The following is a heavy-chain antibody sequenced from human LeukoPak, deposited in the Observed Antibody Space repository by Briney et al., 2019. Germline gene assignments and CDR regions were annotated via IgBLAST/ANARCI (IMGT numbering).Heavy chain of an antibody. V-gene: IGHV3-7*01. J-gene: IGHJ4*02. CDR2: IKQDGSEK. Sequence: PGGSLRLSCAASGFTFSSYWMSWVRQAPGKGLEWVANIKQDGSEKYYVDSVKGRFTISRDNAKNSLYLQMNSLRAEDTAVYYCARDSTEGYCSSTSCYNGYWGQGTLVTVSS. CDR1: GFTFSSYW. D-gene: IGHD2-2*01. CDR3: ARDSTEGYCSSTSCYNGY.